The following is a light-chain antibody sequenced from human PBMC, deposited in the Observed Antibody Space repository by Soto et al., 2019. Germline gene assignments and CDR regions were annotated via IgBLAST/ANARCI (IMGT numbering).Light chain of an antibody. V-gene: IGLV2-8*01. CDR1: SSDVGGYNY. CDR2: EVT. J-gene: IGLJ3*02. Sequence: SVLPQPPSASGSPGQSVTLSCPGTSSDVGGYNYVSWYQQYPGRAPKLMIYEVTKRPSGVPDRFSGSKSGNTASLTVSGLQAEDEADYYCSSYAASNNFYFVFGGGTKVTVL. CDR3: SSYAASNNFYFV.